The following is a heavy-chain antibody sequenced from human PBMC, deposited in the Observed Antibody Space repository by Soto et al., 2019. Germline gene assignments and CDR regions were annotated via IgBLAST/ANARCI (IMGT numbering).Heavy chain of an antibody. V-gene: IGHV3-30-3*01. CDR1: GFTFSSYA. Sequence: SLRLSCAASGFTFSSYAMHWVRQAPGKGLEWVAVISYDGSNKYYADSVKGRFTISRDNSKNTLYLQMNSLRAEDTAVYYCASYPTFIAVGGTDTLDDVFKICGRGTMVTVSS. J-gene: IGHJ3*02. CDR2: ISYDGSNK. CDR3: ASYPTFIAVGGTDTLDDVFKI. D-gene: IGHD6-19*01.